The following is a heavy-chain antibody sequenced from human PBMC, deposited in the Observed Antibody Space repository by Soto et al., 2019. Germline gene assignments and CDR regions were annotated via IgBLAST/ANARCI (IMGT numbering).Heavy chain of an antibody. J-gene: IGHJ4*02. CDR1: GYTLTELS. D-gene: IGHD2-2*01. Sequence: GASVKVSCKVSGYTLTELSMHLVRQAPGKGLEWMGGFDPEDGETIYAQKFQGRVTMTEDTSTDTAYMELSSLRSEDTAVYYCATVRDIVVVPAAYLSFDYWGQGTLVTVSS. CDR2: FDPEDGET. V-gene: IGHV1-24*01. CDR3: ATVRDIVVVPAAYLSFDY.